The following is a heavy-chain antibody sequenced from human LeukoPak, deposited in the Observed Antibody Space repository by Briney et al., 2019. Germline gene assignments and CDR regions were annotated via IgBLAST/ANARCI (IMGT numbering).Heavy chain of an antibody. Sequence: GGSLRLSCAASGFTFSSYSMNWVRQAPGKGLEWLSFISSSSNSIYYSDSAKGQFTISRDNAKNSLYLQMNSLRAEDTAVYYCAKGYVLLWFGEAWGQGTLVTVSS. CDR2: ISSSSNSI. D-gene: IGHD3-10*01. CDR3: AKGYVLLWFGEA. J-gene: IGHJ5*02. V-gene: IGHV3-48*01. CDR1: GFTFSSYS.